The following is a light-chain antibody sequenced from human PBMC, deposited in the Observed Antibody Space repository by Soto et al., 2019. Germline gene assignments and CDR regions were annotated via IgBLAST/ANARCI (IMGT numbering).Light chain of an antibody. CDR2: GAS. CDR1: QSVISNY. V-gene: IGKV3-20*01. Sequence: EIVLTQSPGTLSLSPGERATLSCRASQSVISNYLAGYQQKPGLAPRLLIYGASSRAPGIPDRFSGSGSGTDFTLTISRLEPEDFAVYYCQQYGSSPTFGQGTKVEI. CDR3: QQYGSSPT. J-gene: IGKJ1*01.